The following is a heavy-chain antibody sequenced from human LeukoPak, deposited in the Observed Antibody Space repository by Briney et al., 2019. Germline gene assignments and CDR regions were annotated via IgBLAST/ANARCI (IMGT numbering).Heavy chain of an antibody. CDR2: IHPNDAST. CDR3: ARHNNWGFDY. Sequence: GESLKISCKASGYSFASYWVGWVRQMSGKGLEWMAIIHPNDASTIYSPSFQGQVTISADKSINTAYLQWSTLKASDTAIYYCARHNNWGFDYWDRGTLLTVSS. J-gene: IGHJ4*02. V-gene: IGHV5-51*01. D-gene: IGHD7-27*01. CDR1: GYSFASYW.